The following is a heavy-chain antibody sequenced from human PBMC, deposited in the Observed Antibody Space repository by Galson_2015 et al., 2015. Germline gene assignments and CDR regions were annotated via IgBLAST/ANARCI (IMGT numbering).Heavy chain of an antibody. J-gene: IGHJ4*02. CDR3: ARLKGAAAAFDY. Sequence: SLRLSCAASGFTFSSYSMNWVRQAPGKGLEWVSSISSSSSYIYYADSVKGRFTISRDNAKNSLYLQMNSLRAEDTAVYYCARLKGAAAAFDYWGQGTLVTVSS. CDR1: GFTFSSYS. V-gene: IGHV3-21*01. CDR2: ISSSSSYI. D-gene: IGHD6-13*01.